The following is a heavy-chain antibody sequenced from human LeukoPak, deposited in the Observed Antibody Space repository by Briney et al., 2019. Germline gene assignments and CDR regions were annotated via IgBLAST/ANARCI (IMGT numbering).Heavy chain of an antibody. CDR3: ARAASWGTEFDY. V-gene: IGHV4-59*01. CDR2: IYYSGST. D-gene: IGHD2-2*01. J-gene: IGHJ4*02. CDR1: GGSISSYY. Sequence: NASETLSLTCTVSGGSISSYYWSWIRQPPGKGLEWIGYIYYSGSTNYNPSLKSRVTISVDTSKNQFSLKLSSVTAADTAVYYCARAASWGTEFDYWGQGTRVAVSP.